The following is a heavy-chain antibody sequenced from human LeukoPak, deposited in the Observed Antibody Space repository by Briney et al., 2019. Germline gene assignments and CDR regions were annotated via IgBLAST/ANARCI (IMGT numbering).Heavy chain of an antibody. CDR2: IQYDAINI. Sequence: PGGSLRLSCAASGIPFTRNGMHWVRQAPGKGLEWVAFIQYDAINIKYGDSVKGRLTISRDNSKNTLYLQLNSLTPEDTAVYYCAREAGTVVIGRFDLWGQGALVTVSS. CDR1: GIPFTRNG. V-gene: IGHV3-30*02. D-gene: IGHD2-15*01. CDR3: AREAGTVVIGRFDL. J-gene: IGHJ5*02.